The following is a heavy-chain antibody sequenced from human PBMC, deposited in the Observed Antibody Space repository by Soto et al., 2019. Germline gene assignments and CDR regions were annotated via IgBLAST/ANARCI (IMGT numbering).Heavy chain of an antibody. V-gene: IGHV1-69*06. J-gene: IGHJ3*01. CDR2: TIPVFNTA. CDR1: GGTLSDHG. CDR3: SRGVYGSENYYNGPSALDH. Sequence: VQLEQSGAEVKKPGSSVKISCKASGGTLSDHGVSWLRQAPGQGLEWVVGTIPVFNTAKYAPKFQGRVTIAADKSKTIAYMELGSLKSDDTAFYYCSRGVYGSENYYNGPSALDHCGQGTLVIVS. D-gene: IGHD3-10*01.